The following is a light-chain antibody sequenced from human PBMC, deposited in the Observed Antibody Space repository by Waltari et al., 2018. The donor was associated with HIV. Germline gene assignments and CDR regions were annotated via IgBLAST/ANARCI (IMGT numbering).Light chain of an antibody. V-gene: IGKV3-20*01. CDR1: KSVSSRY. CDR2: GAS. CDR3: QQYGSSPQT. J-gene: IGKJ1*01. Sequence: EIVLTQSPGTLSLSPGESATLSCRAIKSVSSRYLAWYQQKPGQAPRLLIYGASSRATGIPDRFSGSGSGTDFTLTISRLEPEDFAVYYCQQYGSSPQTFGQGTKVEIK.